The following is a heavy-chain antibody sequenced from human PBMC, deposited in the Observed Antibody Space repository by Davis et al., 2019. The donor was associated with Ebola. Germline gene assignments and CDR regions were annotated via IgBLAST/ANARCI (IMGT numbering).Heavy chain of an antibody. CDR3: TRDRGLTTTGGVYMDV. D-gene: IGHD1/OR15-1a*01. V-gene: IGHV4-59*01. J-gene: IGHJ6*03. Sequence: SETLSLTCTVSGASISADYWNWIRQSPGKGLEWIGYVNYARDTTYNPSLQSRVTISVDMSKNLVSLRLNSVTAADTAVYYCTRDRGLTTTGGVYMDVWGQGTTVTVSS. CDR2: VNYARDT. CDR1: GASISADY.